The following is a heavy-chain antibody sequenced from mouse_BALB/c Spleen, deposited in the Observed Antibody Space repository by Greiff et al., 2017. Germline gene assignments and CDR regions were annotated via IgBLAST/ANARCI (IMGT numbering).Heavy chain of an antibody. J-gene: IGHJ4*01. CDR2: IDPANGNT. D-gene: IGHD2-1*01. CDR3: AYGKDYAMDY. CDR1: GFNIKDTY. V-gene: IGHV14-3*02. Sequence: VQLQQSGAELVKPGASVKLSCTASGFNIKDTYMHWVKQRPEQGLEWNGRIDPANGNTKYDPKFQGKATITADTSSNTAYLQLSSLTSEDTAVYYCAYGKDYAMDYWGQGTSVTVSS.